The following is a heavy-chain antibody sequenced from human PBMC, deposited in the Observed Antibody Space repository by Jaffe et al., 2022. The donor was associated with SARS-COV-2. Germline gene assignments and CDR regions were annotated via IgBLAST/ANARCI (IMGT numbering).Heavy chain of an antibody. Sequence: QVQLQESGPGLVKPSGTLSLTCAVSGGSISSSNWWSWVRQPPGKGLEWIGEIYHSGSTNYNPSLKSRVTISVDKSKNQFSLKLSSVTAADTAVYYCARVGQSPTVTNQADAFDIWGQGTMVTVSS. CDR1: GGSISSSNW. V-gene: IGHV4-4*02. D-gene: IGHD4-17*01. CDR3: ARVGQSPTVTNQADAFDI. CDR2: IYHSGST. J-gene: IGHJ3*02.